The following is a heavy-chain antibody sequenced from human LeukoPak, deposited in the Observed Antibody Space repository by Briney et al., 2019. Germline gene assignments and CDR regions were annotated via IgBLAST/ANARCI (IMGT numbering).Heavy chain of an antibody. Sequence: SETLSLTCTVSGGSISSSNYYWGWIRQPPGKGLEWIGIMYYSGSTYYNPSLKSRVTISIDTSKNHFSLKVSSVTAADTAVYYCARAFSTTHRLDFDYWGQGTLVTVSS. V-gene: IGHV4-39*07. CDR2: MYYSGST. D-gene: IGHD3-3*02. J-gene: IGHJ4*02. CDR3: ARAFSTTHRLDFDY. CDR1: GGSISSSNYY.